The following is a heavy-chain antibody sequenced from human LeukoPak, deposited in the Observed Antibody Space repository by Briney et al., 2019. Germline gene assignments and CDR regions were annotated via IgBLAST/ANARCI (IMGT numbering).Heavy chain of an antibody. J-gene: IGHJ6*02. CDR1: GFTFSNYW. V-gene: IGHV3-74*01. CDR2: ANSDGSDT. CDR3: ARAGLDV. Sequence: GGSLRLSCAASGFTFSNYWMHWVRQAPGKGLVWVSRANSDGSDTTYADSVKGRFTISRDNAKNTVYLQMNSLRADDTAVYYCARAGLDVWGQGTTVTVSS.